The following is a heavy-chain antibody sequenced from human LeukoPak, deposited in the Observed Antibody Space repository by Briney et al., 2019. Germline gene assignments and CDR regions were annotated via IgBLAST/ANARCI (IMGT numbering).Heavy chain of an antibody. CDR2: IKSKTDGGTT. CDR3: TTGNWGSFSY. J-gene: IGHJ4*02. D-gene: IGHD7-27*01. V-gene: IGHV3-15*01. CDR1: GFTFSNAW. Sequence: GSLRLSCAASGFTFSNAWMNWVRQAPGKGLEWVGRIKSKTDGGTTDYVAPVKGRFTISRDNSKNTLYLQVNSLNTEDTAVYYCTTGNWGSFSYWGQGTLVTVSS.